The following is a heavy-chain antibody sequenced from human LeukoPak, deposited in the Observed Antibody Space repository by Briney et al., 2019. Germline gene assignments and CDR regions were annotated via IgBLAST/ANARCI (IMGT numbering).Heavy chain of an antibody. CDR2: TYYRSQQWHS. J-gene: IGHJ4*03. CDR1: GDSVSSNGAS. V-gene: IGHV6-1*01. CDR3: GRETDFGVVTR. Sequence: SWTLSVTCAISGDSVSSNGASWNWTRQSPSRGLEWLGRTYYRSQQWHSDYAPYVKGPITLNPDTSKNQFSLQLNSMTPEDTTVYYCGRETDFGVVTRWGHRILVSVSS. D-gene: IGHD3-3*01.